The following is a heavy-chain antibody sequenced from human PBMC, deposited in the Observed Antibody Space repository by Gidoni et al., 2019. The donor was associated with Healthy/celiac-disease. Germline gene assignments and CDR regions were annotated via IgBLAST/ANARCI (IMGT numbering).Heavy chain of an antibody. D-gene: IGHD5-12*01. V-gene: IGHV4-59*08. Sequence: QVQLQESGPGLVKPSETLSLTCTVSGGSISSYYWSWIRPPPGKGLEWIGYIYYSGSTNYNPSLKSRVTISVDTSKNQFSLKLSSVTAADTAVYYCARHGWLLYAFDIWGQGTMVTVSS. CDR3: ARHGWLLYAFDI. J-gene: IGHJ3*02. CDR1: GGSISSYY. CDR2: IYYSGST.